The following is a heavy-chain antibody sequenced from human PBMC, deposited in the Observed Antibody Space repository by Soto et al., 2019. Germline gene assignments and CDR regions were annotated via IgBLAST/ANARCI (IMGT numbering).Heavy chain of an antibody. D-gene: IGHD4-4*01. CDR3: AREDSNLDAFDV. J-gene: IGHJ3*01. CDR2: INEDGTRT. V-gene: IGHV3-74*01. Sequence: EVQLVESGGELVQPGGSLRLSCVGAEFTLSTYWMHWVRQAPGRGLVWVSRINEDGTRTVYADSVKGRFTISRDDATITLYLQLNSLRAEDTAVYYCAREDSNLDAFDVWGQGTMVTVSS. CDR1: EFTLSTYW.